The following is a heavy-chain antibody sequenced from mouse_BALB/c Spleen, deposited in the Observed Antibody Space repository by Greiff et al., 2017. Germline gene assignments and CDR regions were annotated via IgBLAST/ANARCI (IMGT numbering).Heavy chain of an antibody. CDR1: GYTFTSYD. V-gene: IGHV1-77*01. Sequence: VQLQQSGPELVKPGALVKISCKASGYTFTSYDINWVKQRPGQGLEWIGEIYPGSGSTYYNEKFKGKATLTADKSSNTAYMQLSSLTSEDSAVYFCARDYYGSSYDYWGQGTTLTVSS. CDR3: ARDYYGSSYDY. J-gene: IGHJ2*01. D-gene: IGHD1-1*01. CDR2: IYPGSGST.